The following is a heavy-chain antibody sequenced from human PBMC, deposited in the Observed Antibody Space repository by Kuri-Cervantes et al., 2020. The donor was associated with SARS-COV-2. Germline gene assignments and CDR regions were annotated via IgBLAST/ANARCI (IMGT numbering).Heavy chain of an antibody. J-gene: IGHJ4*02. Sequence: GSLRLSCTVSGGSISSSSYYWGWIRQPPGKGLEWIGSIYYSGGTYYNPSLKSRVTISVDTSKNQFSLKLSSVTAADTAVYYCARKGLWSGYLSWGQGTLVTVSS. V-gene: IGHV4-39*07. CDR3: ARKGLWSGYLS. D-gene: IGHD3-3*01. CDR2: IYYSGGT. CDR1: GGSISSSSYY.